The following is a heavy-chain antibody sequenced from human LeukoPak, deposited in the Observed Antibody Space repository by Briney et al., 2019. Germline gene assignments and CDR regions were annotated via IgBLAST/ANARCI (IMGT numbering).Heavy chain of an antibody. CDR3: ARVSAGGAWDY. V-gene: IGHV4-59*08. CDR2: IYYSGST. J-gene: IGHJ4*02. CDR1: GGSISSYY. D-gene: IGHD3-10*01. Sequence: SETLSLTCTVSGGSISSYYWSWIRQPPGKGLEWIGYIYYSGSTNYNPSLKSRVTISVDTFKNQFSLKLSSVTAADTAVYYCARVSAGGAWDYWGQGTLVTVAS.